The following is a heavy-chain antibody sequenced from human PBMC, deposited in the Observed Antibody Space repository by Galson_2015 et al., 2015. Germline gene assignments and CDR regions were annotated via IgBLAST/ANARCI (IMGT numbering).Heavy chain of an antibody. V-gene: IGHV3-23*01. CDR1: GFTFSSNA. CDR2: VTGSGDST. D-gene: IGHD2-21*02. Sequence: SLRLSCAASGFTFSSNAMSWVRQAPGKGLEWVSTVTGSGDSTFYADSVRGRLTISRDHSKSTLYLQMNSLRGEDTAVYFCAKGPRGDSHHLFDYWGQGTLATVSS. J-gene: IGHJ4*02. CDR3: AKGPRGDSHHLFDY.